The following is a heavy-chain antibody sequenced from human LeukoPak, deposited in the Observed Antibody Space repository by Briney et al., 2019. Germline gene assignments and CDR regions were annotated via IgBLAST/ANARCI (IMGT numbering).Heavy chain of an antibody. Sequence: GGSLRLSCAASGFIFSNYAMHWVRQAPGKGLEWVSGISWNSGSIGYADSVKGRFTISRDNAKNSLYLQMNSLRAEDTALYYCAKDTLTTVRGEIDYWGQGTLVTVSS. CDR2: ISWNSGSI. CDR1: GFIFSNYA. D-gene: IGHD3-10*01. J-gene: IGHJ4*02. V-gene: IGHV3-9*01. CDR3: AKDTLTTVRGEIDY.